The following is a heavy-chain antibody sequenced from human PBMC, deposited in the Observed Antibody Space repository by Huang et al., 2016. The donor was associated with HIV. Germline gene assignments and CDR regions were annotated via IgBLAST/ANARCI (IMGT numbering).Heavy chain of an antibody. CDR3: ARGGNTVGYFDN. CDR2: IYSGGTT. V-gene: IGHV3-53*01. Sequence: EVQLVESGGGLIQPGGSLRLSCAASGFTVSGTYMSWVRQAPRKGLGWVSVIYSGGTTYFAYSVKGRFTFSRDNSKNTVYLQMNSLRADDTAVYYCARGGNTVGYFDNWGQGTLVTVSS. D-gene: IGHD1-26*01. J-gene: IGHJ4*02. CDR1: GFTVSGTY.